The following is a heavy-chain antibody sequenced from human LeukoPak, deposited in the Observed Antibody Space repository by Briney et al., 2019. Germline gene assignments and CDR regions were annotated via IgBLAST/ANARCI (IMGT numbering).Heavy chain of an antibody. CDR1: GGSISSSSYY. Sequence: SETLSLTCTVSGGSISSSSYYWGWIRQPPGKGLEWIGSIYYSGSTYYNPPLKSRVTISVDTSKNQFSLKLSSVTAADTAVYYCARHSPQAVSPYYFDYWGQGTLVTVSS. V-gene: IGHV4-39*01. J-gene: IGHJ4*02. CDR2: IYYSGST. D-gene: IGHD2-15*01. CDR3: ARHSPQAVSPYYFDY.